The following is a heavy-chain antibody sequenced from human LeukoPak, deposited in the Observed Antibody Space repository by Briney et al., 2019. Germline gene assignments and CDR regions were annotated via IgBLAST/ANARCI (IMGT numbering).Heavy chain of an antibody. CDR1: GYTFTGYY. D-gene: IGHD4-17*01. CDR3: ARTDGAYGDYGVY. CDR2: INPNSGGT. Sequence: EASVNVSCKASGYTFTGYYMHWVRQAPGQGLEWMGRINPNSGGTNYAQKFQGRVTMTRDTSISTAYMELSRLRSDDTAVYYCARTDGAYGDYGVYWGQGTLVTVSP. J-gene: IGHJ4*02. V-gene: IGHV1-2*06.